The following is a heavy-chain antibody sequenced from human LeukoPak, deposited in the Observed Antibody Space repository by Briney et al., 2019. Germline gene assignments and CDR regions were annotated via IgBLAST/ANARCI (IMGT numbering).Heavy chain of an antibody. Sequence: ASVKVSCKASGYTFTSYGISWVRQAPGQGLEWMGWINPNSGGTNYAQKFQGRVTMTRDTSISTAYMELSRLRSDDTAVYYCARALGYSYGFWGQGTLVTVSS. CDR1: GYTFTSYG. CDR2: INPNSGGT. CDR3: ARALGYSYGF. V-gene: IGHV1-2*02. J-gene: IGHJ4*02. D-gene: IGHD5-18*01.